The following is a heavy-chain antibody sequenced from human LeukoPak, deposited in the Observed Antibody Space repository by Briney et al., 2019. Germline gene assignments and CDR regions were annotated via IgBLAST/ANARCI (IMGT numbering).Heavy chain of an antibody. CDR1: GXTFSSYA. D-gene: IGHD2-15*01. Sequence: QPGGSLKLSLAASGXTFSSYAMSWVRQAPGKGLVRISTISGSGTATHYADSVKGLFTISRDNSKNTLYLQMNSLRADDMAAYYCAKGHRLCSSGNCNSQVDSWGHGTLVIVPS. V-gene: IGHV3-23*01. CDR3: AKGHRLCSSGNCNSQVDS. J-gene: IGHJ5*01. CDR2: ISGSGTAT.